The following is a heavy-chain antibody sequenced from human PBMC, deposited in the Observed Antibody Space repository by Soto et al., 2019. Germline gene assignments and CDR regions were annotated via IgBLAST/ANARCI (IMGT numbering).Heavy chain of an antibody. CDR3: AADPYYYGSGSYYGYYYYGMDV. CDR1: GYTFTGYY. Sequence: ASVKVSCKASGYTFTGYYMHWVRQAPGQGLEWMGWINPNSGNTNYAQKFQDRVTITRDTSTSTAYMELSSLRSEDTAVYYCAADPYYYGSGSYYGYYYYGMDVWGQGTTVTVSS. CDR2: INPNSGNT. J-gene: IGHJ6*02. D-gene: IGHD3-10*01. V-gene: IGHV1-2*02.